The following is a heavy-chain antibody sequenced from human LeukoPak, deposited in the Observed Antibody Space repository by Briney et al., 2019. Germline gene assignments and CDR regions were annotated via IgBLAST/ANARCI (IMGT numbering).Heavy chain of an antibody. CDR1: GFTFDDYA. Sequence: GRSLRLSCAASGFTFDDYAMHWVRQAPGKGLEWVGRIKSKTDGGTTDYAAPVKGRFTISRDDSKNTLYLQMYSLKAEDTAVYYCTTYIVVVPAAKFSHYWGQGTLVTVSS. D-gene: IGHD2-2*01. V-gene: IGHV3-15*01. J-gene: IGHJ4*02. CDR2: IKSKTDGGTT. CDR3: TTYIVVVPAAKFSHY.